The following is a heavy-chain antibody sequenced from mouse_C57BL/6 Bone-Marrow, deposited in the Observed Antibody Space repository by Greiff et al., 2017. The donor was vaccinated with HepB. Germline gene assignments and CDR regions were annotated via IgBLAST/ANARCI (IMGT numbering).Heavy chain of an antibody. Sequence: QVQLQQPGAELVRPGTSVKLSCKASGYTFTSYWMHWVKQRPGQGLEWIGVIDPSDSYTNYNQKFKGKATLTVDTSSSTAYMQLSSLTSEDSAVYYCARPYTWFAYWGRGTRVTVSA. CDR3: ARPYTWFAY. CDR1: GYTFTSYW. J-gene: IGHJ3*01. CDR2: IDPSDSYT. D-gene: IGHD2-12*01. V-gene: IGHV1-59*01.